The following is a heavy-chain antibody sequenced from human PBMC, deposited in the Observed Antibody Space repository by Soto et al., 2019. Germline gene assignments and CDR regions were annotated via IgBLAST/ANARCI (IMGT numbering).Heavy chain of an antibody. D-gene: IGHD3-3*01. Sequence: GGSLRLSCAASGFMFNNYAMSWARQAPGKGLEWVSTVSVSGGTTYYADSLKGRFTISRDNSKKTVYLQMNRLKVEDTAAYYCAREVVFLSWFCDNWGQGILVNVSS. CDR3: AREVVFLSWFCDN. CDR1: GFMFNNYA. CDR2: VSVSGGTT. V-gene: IGHV3-23*01. J-gene: IGHJ4*02.